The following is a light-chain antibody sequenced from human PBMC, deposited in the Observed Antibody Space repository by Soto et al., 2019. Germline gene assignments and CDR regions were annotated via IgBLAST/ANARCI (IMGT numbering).Light chain of an antibody. Sequence: EIVMTQSPATLSVSPGERATLSCRASQSISNDLAWYQQKPGQAPRLLIFGASTRATGIPARFGGSGSGTEFTLTISSLQPEDFAVYYCQQWRTFGPGTKVDL. CDR3: QQWRT. J-gene: IGKJ3*01. CDR2: GAS. V-gene: IGKV3-15*01. CDR1: QSISND.